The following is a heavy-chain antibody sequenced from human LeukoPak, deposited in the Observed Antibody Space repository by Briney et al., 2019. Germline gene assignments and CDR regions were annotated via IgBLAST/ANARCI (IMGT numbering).Heavy chain of an antibody. Sequence: PSETLSLTCAVSGGSISTYYWSRIRQPPGKGLEWIGYIHYSGSSNYNPSLKSRVTISLDTSKNQFSLKLSSVTAADTAVYYCARDVGPPYYYDSSGSYDYWGQGTLVTVSS. CDR2: IHYSGSS. J-gene: IGHJ4*02. CDR3: ARDVGPPYYYDSSGSYDY. D-gene: IGHD3-22*01. V-gene: IGHV4-59*01. CDR1: GGSISTYY.